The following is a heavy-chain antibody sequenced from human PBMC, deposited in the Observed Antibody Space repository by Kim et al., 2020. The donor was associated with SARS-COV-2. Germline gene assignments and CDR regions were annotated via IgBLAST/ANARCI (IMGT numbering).Heavy chain of an antibody. J-gene: IGHJ6*02. CDR2: ISYDGSNK. Sequence: GGSLRLSCAASGLSFDDSAMHWVRQAPGKGLEWVALISYDGSNKYYADSVKGRFTVSRDSSKSTLYLQMNSLRAEDTGVYFCARDNSHFMVTLSDDSRGMDVWGQGTTVTVSS. D-gene: IGHD5-18*01. CDR1: GLSFDDSA. V-gene: IGHV3-30*03. CDR3: ARDNSHFMVTLSDDSRGMDV.